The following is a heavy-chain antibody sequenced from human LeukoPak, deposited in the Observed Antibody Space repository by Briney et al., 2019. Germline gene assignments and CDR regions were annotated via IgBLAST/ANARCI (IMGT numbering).Heavy chain of an antibody. J-gene: IGHJ2*01. CDR3: ARVSTGAWYFDL. CDR2: ISYDGTNK. V-gene: IGHV3-30-3*01. CDR1: GFSFGRYA. D-gene: IGHD7-27*01. Sequence: GRSLRLSCSASGFSFGRYAMHWVRQAPGKGLQWITIISYDGTNKYYADSVKGRFTISRDNSKKTVYLQMNSLRAEDTAVYYCARVSTGAWYFDLWGRGTLVTVSS.